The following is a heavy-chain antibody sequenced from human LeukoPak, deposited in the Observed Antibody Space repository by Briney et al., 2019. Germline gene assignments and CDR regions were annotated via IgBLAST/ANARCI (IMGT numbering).Heavy chain of an antibody. V-gene: IGHV3-21*01. CDR2: ISSSSSYI. J-gene: IGHJ6*03. CDR1: GFTFSSYS. D-gene: IGHD1-26*01. Sequence: GGSLRLSCAASGFTFSSYSMNWVRQAPGKGLEWVSSISSSSSYIYYADSVEGRFTISRDNAKNSLYLQMNSLRAEDTAVYYCARMYSGSYSSGYYYYYMDVWGKGTTVTVSS. CDR3: ARMYSGSYSSGYYYYYMDV.